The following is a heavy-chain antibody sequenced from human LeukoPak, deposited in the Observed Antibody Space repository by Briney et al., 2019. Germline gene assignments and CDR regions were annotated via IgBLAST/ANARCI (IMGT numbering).Heavy chain of an antibody. Sequence: GGSLRLSCAASGFTFSSYGMHWVRQAPGKGLEWVAVIWYDGSNKYYADSVKGRFTISRDNSKNTLYLQMNSLRAEDTAVYYCARGPEVLDEYYYYGMDVWGQGTTVTVSS. J-gene: IGHJ6*02. CDR2: IWYDGSNK. CDR1: GFTFSSYG. V-gene: IGHV3-33*01. D-gene: IGHD3-3*01. CDR3: ARGPEVLDEYYYYGMDV.